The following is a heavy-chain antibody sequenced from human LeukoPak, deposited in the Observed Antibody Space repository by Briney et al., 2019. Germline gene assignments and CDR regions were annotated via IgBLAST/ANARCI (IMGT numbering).Heavy chain of an antibody. CDR3: ARGRRVRGANYSYYYIMDV. CDR2: ISYDGSNK. CDR1: GFTFSSYG. Sequence: GGSLRLSCAASGFTFSSYGMHWVRQAPGKGLEWVAVISYDGSNKYYADSVKGRFTISRDNSKNTLYLQMNSLRAEDTAVYYCARGRRVRGANYSYYYIMDVWGQGTTVIVS. J-gene: IGHJ6*02. V-gene: IGHV3-30*03. D-gene: IGHD3-10*01.